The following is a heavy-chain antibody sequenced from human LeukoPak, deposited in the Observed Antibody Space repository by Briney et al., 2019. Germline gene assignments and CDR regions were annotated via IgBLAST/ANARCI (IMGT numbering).Heavy chain of an antibody. Sequence: SEILSLTCTVSGVSISSYYWSWIRQPPGKGLEWIGYIYYSGSTNYNPSLKSRVTISVDTSKNQFSLKLSSVTAADTAVYYCARATFAGMDVWGQGTTVTVSS. CDR2: IYYSGST. CDR1: GVSISSYY. V-gene: IGHV4-59*08. J-gene: IGHJ6*02. CDR3: ARATFAGMDV.